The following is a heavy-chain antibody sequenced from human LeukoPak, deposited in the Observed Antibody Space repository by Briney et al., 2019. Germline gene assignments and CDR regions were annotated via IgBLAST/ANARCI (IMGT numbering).Heavy chain of an antibody. Sequence: LPGGSLRLSCAASQFTFSNYWMSWVRQAPGKGLEWVSAISGSGGSTYYADSVKGRFTISRDNSKNTLYLQMNSLRAEDTAVYYCAKDTPSRHSWSSSLRGFDPWGQGTLVTVSS. CDR2: ISGSGGST. V-gene: IGHV3-23*01. CDR3: AKDTPSRHSWSSSLRGFDP. D-gene: IGHD6-13*01. CDR1: QFTFSNYW. J-gene: IGHJ5*02.